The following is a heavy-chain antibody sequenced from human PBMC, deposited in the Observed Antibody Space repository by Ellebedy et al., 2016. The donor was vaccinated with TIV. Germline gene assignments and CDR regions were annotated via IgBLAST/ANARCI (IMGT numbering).Heavy chain of an antibody. CDR2: IYYSGST. CDR1: GGSISSYY. V-gene: IGHV4-59*01. D-gene: IGHD2-15*01. J-gene: IGHJ4*02. Sequence: SETLSLTXTVSGGSISSYYWSRIRQPPGKGLEWIGYIYYSGSTNYNPSLKSRVTISVDTSKNQFSLKLSSVTAADTAVYYCARGLGYCSGGSCYRFDYWGQGTLVTVSS. CDR3: ARGLGYCSGGSCYRFDY.